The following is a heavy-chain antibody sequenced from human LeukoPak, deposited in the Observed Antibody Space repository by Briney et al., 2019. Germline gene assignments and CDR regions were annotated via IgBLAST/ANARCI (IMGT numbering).Heavy chain of an antibody. D-gene: IGHD3-10*01. CDR2: ITSTSSYI. CDR3: ARAVSTYGLDS. V-gene: IGHV3-21*01. Sequence: PGGSPRLSCAASGFTFSTFGMNWVRQAPGKGLECVSSITSTSSYIYYADSVKGRFTISRDDAKNSLYLQMNSLRAEDTAVYYCARAVSTYGLDSWGQGTLVTVSS. J-gene: IGHJ4*02. CDR1: GFTFSTFG.